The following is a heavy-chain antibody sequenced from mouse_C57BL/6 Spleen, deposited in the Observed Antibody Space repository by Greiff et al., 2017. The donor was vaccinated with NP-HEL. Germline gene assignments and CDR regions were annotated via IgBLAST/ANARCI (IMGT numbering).Heavy chain of an antibody. V-gene: IGHV1-81*01. J-gene: IGHJ2*01. CDR3: ARGSFDY. CDR2: IYPRSGNT. Sequence: QVQLQQSGAELARPGVSVKLSCKASGYTFTSYGISWVKQRTGQGLEWIGEIYPRSGNTYYNEKFKGKATLTADKSSSTAYMELRSLTSEDSAVYFCARGSFDYWGQGTTLTVSS. CDR1: GYTFTSYG.